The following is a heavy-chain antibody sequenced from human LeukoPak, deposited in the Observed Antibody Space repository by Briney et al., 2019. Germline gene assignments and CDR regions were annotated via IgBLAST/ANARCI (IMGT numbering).Heavy chain of an antibody. CDR2: INPNSGGT. J-gene: IGHJ4*02. CDR3: ARDRYSSSWYLEY. V-gene: IGHV1-2*04. CDR1: GYTFTGYY. Sequence: KVSCQASGYTFTGYYMHWVRQAPGQGLEWMGWINPNSGGTNYAQKFQGWVTMTRDTSISTAYMELSRLRSDDTAVYYCARDRYSSSWYLEYWGQGTLVTVSS. D-gene: IGHD6-13*01.